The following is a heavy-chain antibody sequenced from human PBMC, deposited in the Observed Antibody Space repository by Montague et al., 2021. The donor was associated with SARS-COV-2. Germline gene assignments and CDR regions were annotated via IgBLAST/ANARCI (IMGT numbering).Heavy chain of an antibody. CDR1: GFTFSNYC. J-gene: IGHJ4*02. CDR3: SRSLFSSWSF. D-gene: IGHD3-10*01. V-gene: IGHV3-7*01. Sequence: SLRLSCAASGFTFSNYCMNWARQAPGKGLEWVACINPDGSGQNYVDSVKGRFTISRDNAKKSLYLQMNSLRVDDTAVYYCSRSLFSSWSFWGQGTLVTVSS. CDR2: INPDGSGQ.